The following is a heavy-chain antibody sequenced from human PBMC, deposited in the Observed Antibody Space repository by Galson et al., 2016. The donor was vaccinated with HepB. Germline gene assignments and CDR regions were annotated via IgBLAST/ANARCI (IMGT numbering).Heavy chain of an antibody. CDR3: ARKTWFWYMDI. CDR2: SFHSGSA. J-gene: IGHJ2*01. Sequence: SETLSLTCTVSGGSIRSSTHYWAWVRQSPGRGLEWVGRSFHSGSASYNPSLKSRVFISVDTSRSQFSLRLDSVTAADTAVYYCARKTWFWYMDIWGRGTLVTVSS. CDR1: GGSIRSSTHY. D-gene: IGHD3-9*01. V-gene: IGHV4-39*01.